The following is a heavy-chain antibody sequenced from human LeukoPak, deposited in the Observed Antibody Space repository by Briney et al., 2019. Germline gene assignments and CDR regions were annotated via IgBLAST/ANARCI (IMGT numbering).Heavy chain of an antibody. CDR1: GYTLIDFF. J-gene: IGHJ4*02. CDR3: ARDLSSTSNWEFDY. Sequence: ASVKASCKASGYTLIDFFIHWVRQAPGQGLEWMGRINPNSGGTEYPPSFQGRVTMTRDTSISATYMELNRLTSDDTAVYYCARDLSSTSNWEFDYWGQGTLVTVSS. D-gene: IGHD7-27*01. V-gene: IGHV1-2*06. CDR2: INPNSGGT.